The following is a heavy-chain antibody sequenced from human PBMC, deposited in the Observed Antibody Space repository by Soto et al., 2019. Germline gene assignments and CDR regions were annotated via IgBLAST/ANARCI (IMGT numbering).Heavy chain of an antibody. CDR3: VRRHVSATGIDWFDP. CDR1: GYTFTSYG. CDR2: INAANGDT. Sequence: QVQLVQSGTEVKKHGASVKVSCKASGYTFTSYGIHWVRQAPGHRLEWMGWINAANGDTKYSPKLQGRVTITRDTSASTAYMELSSLRSEDTAVYYCVRRHVSATGIDWFDPWGQGTLVTVSS. J-gene: IGHJ5*02. D-gene: IGHD6-13*01. V-gene: IGHV1-3*01.